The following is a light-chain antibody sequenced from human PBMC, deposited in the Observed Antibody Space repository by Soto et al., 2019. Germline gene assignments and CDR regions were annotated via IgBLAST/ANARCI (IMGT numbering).Light chain of an antibody. CDR1: SSNIGAGYD. J-gene: IGLJ1*01. Sequence: QSVLTQPPSVSWAPGQTVTISCTGSSSNIGAGYDVHWYQQLPGTAPKLLIYGNSNRPSGVPDRFSGSKSSTSASLAITGLKAEDEADYYCQSYDSTSEVFGTRTKVTVL. CDR3: QSYDSTSEV. V-gene: IGLV1-40*01. CDR2: GNS.